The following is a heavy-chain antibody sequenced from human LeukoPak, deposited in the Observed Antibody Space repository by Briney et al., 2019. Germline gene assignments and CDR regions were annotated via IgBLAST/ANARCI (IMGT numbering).Heavy chain of an antibody. Sequence: GRSLRLSCAASGFTFSYYWMSWVRQAPGKGLEWVATIKQDGSEKYYVDSVMGRFTISRDNAKNSLYLQMNSLRVEDAAVYYCARGGYYTGYFDFWGQGTLVTVSS. CDR2: IKQDGSEK. D-gene: IGHD3-22*01. CDR1: GFTFSYYW. V-gene: IGHV3-7*01. CDR3: ARGGYYTGYFDF. J-gene: IGHJ4*02.